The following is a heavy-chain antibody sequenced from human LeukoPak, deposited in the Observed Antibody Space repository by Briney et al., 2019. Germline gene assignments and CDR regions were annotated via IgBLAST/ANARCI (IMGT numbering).Heavy chain of an antibody. V-gene: IGHV3-9*01. CDR2: ISWNSGSI. CDR1: GFTFDDYA. J-gene: IGHJ4*02. CDR3: AKDGDFWCGFDY. Sequence: GGSLRLSCAASGFTFDDYAMHWVRQAPGKGPEWVSGISWNSGSIGYADSVKGRFTISRDNAKNSLYLQMNSLRAEDTALYYCAKDGDFWCGFDYWGQGTLVTVSS. D-gene: IGHD3-3*01.